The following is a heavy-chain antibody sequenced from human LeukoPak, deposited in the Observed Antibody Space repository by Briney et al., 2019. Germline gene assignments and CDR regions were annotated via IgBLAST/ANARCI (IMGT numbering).Heavy chain of an antibody. CDR1: GFTFSSYA. D-gene: IGHD3-22*01. CDR3: AREGSSGPFDAFDI. V-gene: IGHV3-23*01. CDR2: ISGNGGYT. Sequence: PGGSLRLSCAASGFTFSSYAMSWVRQDPGRGLEWVSAISGNGGYTWYADSMKGRFTISRDNSKNTLYLQMNSLRAEDTAVYYCAREGSSGPFDAFDIWGQGTMVTVSS. J-gene: IGHJ3*02.